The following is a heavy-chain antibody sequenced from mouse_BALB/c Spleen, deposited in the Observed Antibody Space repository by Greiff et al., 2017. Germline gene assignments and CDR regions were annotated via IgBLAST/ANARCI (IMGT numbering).Heavy chain of an antibody. V-gene: IGHV1-18*01. J-gene: IGHJ3*01. CDR1: GYTFTDYN. Sequence: VHVKQSGPELVKPGASVKIPCKASGYTFTDYNMDWVKQSHGKSLEWIGDINPNNGGTIYNQKFKGKATLTVDKSSSTAYMELRSLTSEDTAVYYCARSNYCYHFAYWGQGTLVTVSA. CDR3: ARSNYCYHFAY. CDR2: INPNNGGT. D-gene: IGHD1-2*01.